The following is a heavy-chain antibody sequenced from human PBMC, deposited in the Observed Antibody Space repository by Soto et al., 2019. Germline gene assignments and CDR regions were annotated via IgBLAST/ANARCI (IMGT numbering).Heavy chain of an antibody. CDR1: GYTFTGYC. CDR3: AREGCSGGSCYLDYYYGMDV. J-gene: IGHJ6*02. CDR2: INPNSGGT. V-gene: IGHV1-2*04. Sequence: ASLKVSCKSSGYTFTGYCIHWVRQAPGQGLEWMGWINPNSGGTNYAQKFQGWVTMTRDTSISTAYMELSRLRSDDTAVYYCAREGCSGGSCYLDYYYGMDVWGQGTTVTVSS. D-gene: IGHD2-15*01.